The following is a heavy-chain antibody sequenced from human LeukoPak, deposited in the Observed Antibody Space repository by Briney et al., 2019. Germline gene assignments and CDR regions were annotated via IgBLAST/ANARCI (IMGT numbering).Heavy chain of an antibody. D-gene: IGHD6-19*01. CDR3: AKVKGIAVAALDY. V-gene: IGHV3-23*01. Sequence: GGSLRLSCAASGFTFSSYAMSWVRQAPGKGLEWVSAISGSGGSTYYADSVKGRFTISRDNSKDTLYLQMNSLRAEDTAVYYCAKVKGIAVAALDYWGQGTLATVSS. CDR2: ISGSGGST. CDR1: GFTFSSYA. J-gene: IGHJ4*02.